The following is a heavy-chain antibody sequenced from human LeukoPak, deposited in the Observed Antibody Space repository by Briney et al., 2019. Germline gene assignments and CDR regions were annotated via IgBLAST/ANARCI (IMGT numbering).Heavy chain of an antibody. V-gene: IGHV3-23*01. CDR2: ISGSAGSK. CDR3: AKLRDFYDSTGYARFPY. CDR1: GFTFSGYA. Sequence: PGGSLRLSCAASGFTFSGYAMGWVRQAPGKGLEWVSAISGSAGSKYYADSVKGRFTISRDNSKNSLYLQMNSLRAEDTAVYDWAKLRDFYDSTGYARFPYWGQGTLVTVSS. J-gene: IGHJ4*02. D-gene: IGHD3-22*01.